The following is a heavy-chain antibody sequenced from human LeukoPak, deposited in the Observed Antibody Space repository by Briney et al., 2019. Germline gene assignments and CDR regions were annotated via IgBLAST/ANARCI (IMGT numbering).Heavy chain of an antibody. Sequence: GGSLRLSCTASGFTLNSDPVHWVRQSPGKGLEWVAVAYVGFNEDYTDSVKGRFTISRDNSKNTVDLQMDSLRAEDTAVYYCAKAGSGWYAPYWGQGTLVTVS. CDR1: GFTLNSDP. D-gene: IGHD6-19*01. CDR3: AKAGSGWYAPY. V-gene: IGHV3-30*04. J-gene: IGHJ4*02. CDR2: AYVGFNE.